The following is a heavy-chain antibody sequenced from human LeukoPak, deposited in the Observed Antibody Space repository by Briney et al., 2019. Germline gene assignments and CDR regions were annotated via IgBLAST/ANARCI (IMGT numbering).Heavy chain of an antibody. V-gene: IGHV4-4*07. Sequence: SETLSLTCTVSGGSISSYYWSWIGQPAGKGLEWIGRIYASGSTNYNPSLKSRVTISVDTSKNQFSLNLSSVTAADTAVYYCARDPGVYDNSGYYYYYYMDVWGEGTTVTVSS. D-gene: IGHD3-22*01. J-gene: IGHJ6*03. CDR1: GGSISSYY. CDR3: ARDPGVYDNSGYYYYYYMDV. CDR2: IYASGST.